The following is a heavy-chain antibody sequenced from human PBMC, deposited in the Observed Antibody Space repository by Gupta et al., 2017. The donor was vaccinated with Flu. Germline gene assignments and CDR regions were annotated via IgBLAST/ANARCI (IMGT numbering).Heavy chain of an antibody. CDR3: ARDRRGSAANVMVG. CDR1: GFAFSTQG. V-gene: IGHV3-33*01. CDR2: TSHDVFYA. J-gene: IGHJ6*01. Sequence: VQRVESGGGVGRPGNSRRLSWEASGFAFSTQGMQWVRQAPGKGLEWVAVTSHDVFYAAYADAVKGRFIISRDNSKKIASLAISGLRGEDAAVYYCARDRRGSAANVMVGWG. D-gene: IGHD6-25*01.